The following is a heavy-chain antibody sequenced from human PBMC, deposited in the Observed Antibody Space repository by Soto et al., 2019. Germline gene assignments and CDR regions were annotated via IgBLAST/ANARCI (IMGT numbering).Heavy chain of an antibody. Sequence: ASVKVSCKASGYTFTSYGISWVRQAPGQGLEWMGWISAYNGNTNYAQKLQGRVTMTTDTSTSTAYMELRSLRSDDTAVYYCAREHSSSWYVGYYYYYYYMDVWGKGTTVTVSS. J-gene: IGHJ6*03. CDR2: ISAYNGNT. CDR1: GYTFTSYG. V-gene: IGHV1-18*01. CDR3: AREHSSSWYVGYYYYYYYMDV. D-gene: IGHD6-13*01.